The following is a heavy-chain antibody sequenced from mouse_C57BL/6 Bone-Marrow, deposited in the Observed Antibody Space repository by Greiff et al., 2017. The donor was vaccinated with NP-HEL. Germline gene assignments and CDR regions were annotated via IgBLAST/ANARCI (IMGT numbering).Heavy chain of an antibody. J-gene: IGHJ3*01. D-gene: IGHD2-3*01. Sequence: VQLKQSGGGLVQPGGSLKLSCAASGFTFSDYYMYWVRQTPEKRLEWVAYISNGGGSTYYPDTVKGRFTISRDNAKNTLYLQMSRLKSEDTAMYYCARHEGWGFAYWGQGTLVTVSA. CDR3: ARHEGWGFAY. V-gene: IGHV5-12*01. CDR1: GFTFSDYY. CDR2: ISNGGGST.